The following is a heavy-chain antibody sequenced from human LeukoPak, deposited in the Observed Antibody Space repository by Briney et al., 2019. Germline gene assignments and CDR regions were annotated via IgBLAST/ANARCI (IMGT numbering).Heavy chain of an antibody. V-gene: IGHV3-30*02. Sequence: SGGSLRLSCAASGFTFSSYGMHWVRQAPGKGLEWVAFIRYDGSNKYYADSVKGRFTISRDNSKNTLYLKMNSLRAEDTAVYYCAKDGIMITFGGVTSYFDYWGQGTLATVSS. D-gene: IGHD3-16*01. CDR3: AKDGIMITFGGVTSYFDY. CDR1: GFTFSSYG. CDR2: IRYDGSNK. J-gene: IGHJ4*02.